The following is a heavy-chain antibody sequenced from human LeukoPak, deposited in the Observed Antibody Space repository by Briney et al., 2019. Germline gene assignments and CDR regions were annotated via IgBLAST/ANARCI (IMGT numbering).Heavy chain of an antibody. J-gene: IGHJ3*02. V-gene: IGHV4-38-2*01. D-gene: IGHD3-3*01. Sequence: KPSETLSLTCDVSGYSIRSGSYWGWIRQPPGKGLEWIGCMFHSGDTYHNPSLKSRVTISADTSENQFSLKLTSVTAADTAVYYCAGSGYSLDAFDIWGQGTMVTVSS. CDR3: AGSGYSLDAFDI. CDR2: MFHSGDT. CDR1: GYSIRSGSY.